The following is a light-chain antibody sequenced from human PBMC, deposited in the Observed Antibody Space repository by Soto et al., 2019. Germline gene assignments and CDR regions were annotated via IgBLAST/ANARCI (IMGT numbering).Light chain of an antibody. Sequence: DIQMTQSPSSLSASVGDRVTITCRASQTITNSLSWYQQKPGKAPKLLIYAASSLQSGVPSRVSGSGSGTDFTLTISSRQPEDCATYYCQASYSTSMYTFCQGTKMEIK. V-gene: IGKV1-39*01. CDR1: QTITNS. CDR3: QASYSTSMYT. J-gene: IGKJ2*01. CDR2: AAS.